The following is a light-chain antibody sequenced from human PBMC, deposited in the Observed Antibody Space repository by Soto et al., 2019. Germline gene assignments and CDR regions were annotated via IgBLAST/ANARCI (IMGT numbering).Light chain of an antibody. Sequence: EIVMTQSPATLSVSPGERATLSCRASQSVSSHLAWYQHKPGQAPRLLIYDASTRATDVPDRFTGSGSATEFNLTISSLQSEDFAVYYCQQYNNWPLTWTFGLGTKVEIK. CDR1: QSVSSH. CDR3: QQYNNWPLTWT. J-gene: IGKJ1*01. CDR2: DAS. V-gene: IGKV3-15*01.